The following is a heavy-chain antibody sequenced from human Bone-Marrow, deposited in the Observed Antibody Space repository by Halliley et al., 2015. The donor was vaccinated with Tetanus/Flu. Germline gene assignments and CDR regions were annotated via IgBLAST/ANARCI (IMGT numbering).Heavy chain of an antibody. D-gene: IGHD1-20*01. V-gene: IGHV4-59*09. CDR2: YSGTI. CDR3: ARGTNWNDGTTPFPFFFDY. Sequence: YSGTIDYNPSLKSRVAISVDTSKNQFSLKLRSVTAADTALYYCARGTNWNDGTTPFPFFFDYWGQGSQVTVSS. J-gene: IGHJ4*02.